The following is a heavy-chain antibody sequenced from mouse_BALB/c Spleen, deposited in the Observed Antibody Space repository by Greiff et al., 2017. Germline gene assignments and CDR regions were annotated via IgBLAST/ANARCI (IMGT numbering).Heavy chain of an antibody. J-gene: IGHJ4*01. D-gene: IGHD1-1*01. CDR1: GFTFSSFG. Sequence: EVKLMESGGGLVQPGGSRKLSCAASGFTFSSFGMHWVRQAPEKGLEWVAYISSGSSTIYYADTVKGRFTISRDNPKNTLFLQMTSLRSEDTAMYYCARERYYGSSYAYAMDYWGQGTSVTVSS. CDR2: ISSGSSTI. V-gene: IGHV5-17*02. CDR3: ARERYYGSSYAYAMDY.